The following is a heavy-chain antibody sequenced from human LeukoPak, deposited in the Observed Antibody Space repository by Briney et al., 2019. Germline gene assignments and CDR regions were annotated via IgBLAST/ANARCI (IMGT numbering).Heavy chain of an antibody. D-gene: IGHD6-6*01. CDR1: GGSISSSSYY. J-gene: IGHJ6*03. V-gene: IGHV4-39*01. Sequence: SETLSLTCTVSGGSISSSSYYWGWIRQSPGKGLEWIGSIYYSGSTYYNPSLKNRVTISVDTSKNQFSLKLSSVTAADTAVYYCARISTSSDYYYYMDVWGKGTTVTVAS. CDR3: ARISTSSDYYYYMDV. CDR2: IYYSGST.